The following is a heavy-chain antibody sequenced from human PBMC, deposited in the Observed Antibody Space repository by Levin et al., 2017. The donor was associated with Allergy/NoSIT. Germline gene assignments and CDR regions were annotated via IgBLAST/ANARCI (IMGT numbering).Heavy chain of an antibody. CDR1: FFSLLLFSFS. CDR3: ARVRIIVGVSGSYLDP. CDR2: IFYSGST. J-gene: IGHJ2*01. V-gene: IGHV4-30-4*01. Sequence: SETLSLPFPFSFFSLLLFSFSFLFLLPPPGPVLEWIGYIFYSGSTYYNPSLKSRVTISLDTSKNQFSLKLTSVTAADTAVYYCARVRIIVGVSGSYLDPWGRGTLVTVSS. D-gene: IGHD1-26*01.